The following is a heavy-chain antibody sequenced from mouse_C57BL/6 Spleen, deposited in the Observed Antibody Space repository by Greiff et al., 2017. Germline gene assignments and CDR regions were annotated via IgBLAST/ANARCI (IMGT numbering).Heavy chain of an antibody. Sequence: VQLKESGTVLARPGASVKMSCKTSGYTFTSYWMHWVKQRPGQGLEWIGAISPGNSDTSYNPKFKGKAKLTAVTSASTAYMELSSLTNEDSAVYYCTRDPLYYGSSDWYFDVWGTGTTVTVSS. J-gene: IGHJ1*03. CDR3: TRDPLYYGSSDWYFDV. D-gene: IGHD1-1*01. V-gene: IGHV1-5*01. CDR2: ISPGNSDT. CDR1: GYTFTSYW.